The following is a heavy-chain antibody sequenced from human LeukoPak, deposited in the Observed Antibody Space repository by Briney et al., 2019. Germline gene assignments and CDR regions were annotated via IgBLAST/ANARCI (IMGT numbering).Heavy chain of an antibody. CDR3: AREGSDWNRNYYYYYYMDV. CDR2: IYTSGST. CDR1: GGSISSGSYY. Sequence: PSQTLSLTCTVSGGSISSGSYYWSWIRQPAGTGLEWIGRIYTSGSTNYNPSLKSRVTISVDTSKNQFSLKLSSVTAADTAVYYCAREGSDWNRNYYYYYYMDVWGKGTTVTVSS. D-gene: IGHD1-1*01. J-gene: IGHJ6*03. V-gene: IGHV4-61*02.